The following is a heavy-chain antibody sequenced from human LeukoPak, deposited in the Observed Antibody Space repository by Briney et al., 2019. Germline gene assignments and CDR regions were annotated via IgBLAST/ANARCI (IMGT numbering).Heavy chain of an antibody. CDR3: ARGQWLASYYPDY. Sequence: PGGSLRLSCVVSGFTLSSYAMSWVRQAPGKGLEWVAATSSSDSGKYHADSVKGRFTISRDNAKNSLYLQMNSLRAEDTAVYYCARGQWLASYYPDYWGQGTLVTITS. V-gene: IGHV3-21*01. CDR1: GFTLSSYA. CDR2: TSSSDSGK. J-gene: IGHJ4*02. D-gene: IGHD6-19*01.